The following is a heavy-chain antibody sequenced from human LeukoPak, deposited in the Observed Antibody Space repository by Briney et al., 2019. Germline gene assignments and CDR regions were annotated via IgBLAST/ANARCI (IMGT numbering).Heavy chain of an antibody. CDR1: GGSISSGSYY. D-gene: IGHD3-16*01. J-gene: IGHJ6*03. Sequence: SLTCTVSGGSISSGSYYWSWHRQPAGKGLEWVGLIYTIGITNYNPSLNTRVTISVDTSKNQFSLKLSSVTAADTAVYYCARATSRYYYYYMDVWGKGTTVTVSS. V-gene: IGHV4-61*02. CDR3: ARATSRYYYYYMDV. CDR2: IYTIGIT.